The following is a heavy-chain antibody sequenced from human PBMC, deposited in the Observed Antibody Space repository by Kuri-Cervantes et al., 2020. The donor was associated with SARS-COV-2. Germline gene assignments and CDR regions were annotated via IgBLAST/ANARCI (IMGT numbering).Heavy chain of an antibody. CDR2: ISTYSGDT. V-gene: IGHV1-18*01. CDR1: GDPFTNFG. Sequence: ASAKVSCKASGDPFTNFGISWVRQAPGRGLEWMGWISTYSGDTLYTQQIQGRVTITTDTSTSTAYMDLRGLRSDHTAEYYCAGDSATGTRWGDLNVMDVWGKGTTVTVSS. CDR3: AGDSATGTRWGDLNVMDV. D-gene: IGHD1-7*01. J-gene: IGHJ6*03.